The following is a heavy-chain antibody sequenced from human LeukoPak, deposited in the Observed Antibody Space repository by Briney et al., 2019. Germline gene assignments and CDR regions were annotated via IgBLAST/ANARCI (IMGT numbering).Heavy chain of an antibody. V-gene: IGHV4-4*07. J-gene: IGHJ3*02. D-gene: IGHD4-17*01. CDR3: ARDGLTTGLAFDI. CDR1: GGSISSYY. CDR2: IYTSGST. Sequence: SETLSLTCTVSGGSISSYYWSWIRQPAGKGLEWIGRIYTSGSTNYNPSLKSRVTISVDTSKNQFSLKLSSVPAADTAVYYCARDGLTTGLAFDIWGQGTMVTVSS.